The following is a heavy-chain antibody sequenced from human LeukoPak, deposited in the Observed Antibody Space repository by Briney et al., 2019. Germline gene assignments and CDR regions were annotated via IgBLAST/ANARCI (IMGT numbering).Heavy chain of an antibody. J-gene: IGHJ4*02. Sequence: GGSLRLSCATSGFTFNSYSMNWVRQAPGKCLEWVSYISSSGSIIYYGDSVKGRFTISRDNVQNSLYLQMNSLRADDTAVYYCARRTYGSGSYPFDYWGQGTLVTVSS. CDR3: ARRTYGSGSYPFDY. CDR1: GFTFNSYS. D-gene: IGHD3-10*01. CDR2: ISSSGSII. V-gene: IGHV3-48*01.